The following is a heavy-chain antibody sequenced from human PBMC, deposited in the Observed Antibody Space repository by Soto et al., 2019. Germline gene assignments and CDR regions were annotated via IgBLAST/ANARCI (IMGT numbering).Heavy chain of an antibody. D-gene: IGHD2-15*01. V-gene: IGHV3-7*05. CDR3: ARGHFGRDY. J-gene: IGHJ4*02. CDR2: INQEGSEE. CDR1: GFTFRSHW. Sequence: EVQLVESGGGLVQPGGSLRLSCVVSGFTFRSHWMSWVRQAPGKGLVWVADINQEGSEEYYVDSVKGRFTVSRDNAKNSLYLQMSILRAEDTAVYYCARGHFGRDYWGQGTLVIVSP.